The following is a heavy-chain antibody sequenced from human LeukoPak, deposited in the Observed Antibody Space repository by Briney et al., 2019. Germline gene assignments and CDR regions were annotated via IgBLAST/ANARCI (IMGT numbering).Heavy chain of an antibody. Sequence: SETLSLTCTVSGSISGYYWSWIRQPAGKGLEWIGRIYSSGSTKYNPSLKSRVTMSVDTSKNQFSLKLSSVTAADTAVYYCARDSRRYYGLFDPWGQGTLVTVSS. J-gene: IGHJ5*02. CDR2: IYSSGST. V-gene: IGHV4-4*07. CDR3: ARDSRRYYGLFDP. D-gene: IGHD3-22*01. CDR1: GSISGYY.